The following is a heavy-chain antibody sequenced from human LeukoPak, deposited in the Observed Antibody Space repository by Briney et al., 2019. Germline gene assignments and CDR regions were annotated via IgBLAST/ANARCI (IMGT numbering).Heavy chain of an antibody. D-gene: IGHD5-24*01. V-gene: IGHV3-48*03. CDR2: ISSSGSSI. Sequence: GGSLRLSCAVSGFTFSSFEMNWVRQAPGKGLEWVSYISSSGSSIYYADSVKGRFTISRDNAKNSLYLQMNSLGAGDTAVYYCARASDPWLQLTWGQGTLVTVSS. J-gene: IGHJ5*02. CDR1: GFTFSSFE. CDR3: ARASDPWLQLT.